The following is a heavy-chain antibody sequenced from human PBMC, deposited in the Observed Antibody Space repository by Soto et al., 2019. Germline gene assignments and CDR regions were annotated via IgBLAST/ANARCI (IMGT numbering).Heavy chain of an antibody. CDR2: INPDSGGT. CDR1: GYTFTIYH. V-gene: IGHV1-2*02. D-gene: IGHD6-25*01. Sequence: QVQLVQSGAEVKKPGASVKVSCTASGYTFTIYHLHWVRQAPGQGLEWMGWINPDSGGTKYAQKFQGGVTMTRDTSNSTVYMEVSRLRSDDTAVYYCAREIRSGYYRYWYFDLWGRGTLVTVSS. J-gene: IGHJ2*01. CDR3: AREIRSGYYRYWYFDL.